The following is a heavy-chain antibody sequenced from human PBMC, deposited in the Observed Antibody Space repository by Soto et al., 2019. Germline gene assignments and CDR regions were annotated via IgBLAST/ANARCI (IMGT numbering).Heavy chain of an antibody. CDR1: GFSLSTSGVC. J-gene: IGHJ5*02. CDR2: IYWNDDK. CDR3: AHEKNVDIVGNWFDP. D-gene: IGHD5-12*01. Sequence: CGPTRVNPTQTLTLTCTFSGFSLSTSGVCVGWIRQPPGKALEWLALIYWNDDKRYSPSLKSRLTITKDTSKNQVVLTMTNMDPVDTATYYCAHEKNVDIVGNWFDPWGQGTLVTVSS. V-gene: IGHV2-5*01.